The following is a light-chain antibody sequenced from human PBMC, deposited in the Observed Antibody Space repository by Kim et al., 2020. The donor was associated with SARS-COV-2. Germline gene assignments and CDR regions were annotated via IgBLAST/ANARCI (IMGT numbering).Light chain of an antibody. Sequence: DIQMTQSPSSLSASVGDRVTITCRASQGISHFLAWYQQKPGKVPRLLISAASTLQSGVPSRFSGSGSGTDFTLTISSLQPEDVANYYFQTYNSAPHTFGGGTKVDIK. CDR2: AAS. CDR1: QGISHF. V-gene: IGKV1-27*01. J-gene: IGKJ4*01. CDR3: QTYNSAPHT.